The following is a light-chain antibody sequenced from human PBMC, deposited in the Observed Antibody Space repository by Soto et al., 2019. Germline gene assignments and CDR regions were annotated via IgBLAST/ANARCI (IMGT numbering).Light chain of an antibody. Sequence: EIVLTHSPATLSLSTGERATLSCRASQTVSSSLAWYQQKPGQAPRLLIYEASNRATGIPARFSGSGSGADFTLTISSLEPEDFALYYCQQHINWPLTFGGGSKVDI. CDR3: QQHINWPLT. J-gene: IGKJ4*01. CDR1: QTVSSS. V-gene: IGKV3-11*01. CDR2: EAS.